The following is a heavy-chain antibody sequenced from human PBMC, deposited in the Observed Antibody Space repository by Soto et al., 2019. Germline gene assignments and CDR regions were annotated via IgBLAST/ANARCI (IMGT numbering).Heavy chain of an antibody. CDR3: DSSGYCSHFDY. V-gene: IGHV3-23*01. D-gene: IGHD3-22*01. CDR1: GFTFSSYA. J-gene: IGHJ4*02. Sequence: GGSLRLSCAASGFTFSSYAMSWVRQAPGKGLEWVSAISGSGGSTYYADSVKGRFTISRDNSKNTLYLQMNSLRAEDTAVYYYDSSGYCSHFDYWGQGTLVTVSS. CDR2: ISGSGGST.